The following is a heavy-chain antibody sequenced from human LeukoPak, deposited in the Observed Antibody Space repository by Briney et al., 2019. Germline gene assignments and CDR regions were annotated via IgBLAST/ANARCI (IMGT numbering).Heavy chain of an antibody. CDR2: ISAYNGNT. CDR3: ARDLRTATAQGTAFDY. Sequence: ASVKVSCKPSGYTFTSYGISWVRQAPGQGLEWTGWISAYNGNTNYAQKFQGRVTMTTDTSTSTAYMELRSLRSDDTAVYYCARDLRTATAQGTAFDYWGQGTLVTVSS. D-gene: IGHD5/OR15-5a*01. CDR1: GYTFTSYG. J-gene: IGHJ4*02. V-gene: IGHV1-18*01.